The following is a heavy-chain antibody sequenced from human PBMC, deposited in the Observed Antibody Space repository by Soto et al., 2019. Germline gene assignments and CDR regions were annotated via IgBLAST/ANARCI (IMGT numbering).Heavy chain of an antibody. V-gene: IGHV4-34*01. D-gene: IGHD6-6*01. J-gene: IGHJ5*02. Sequence: SETLSLTCAAYGGSFSGYSWSWIRQPPGKGLEWIGGINHSGSTNYNPSLKSRVTISVDTSTNQFSLKLSCVTPADTAVYYCARGGVSENWFYPWGQGTRGTAPQ. CDR3: ARGGVSENWFYP. CDR1: GGSFSGYS. CDR2: INHSGST.